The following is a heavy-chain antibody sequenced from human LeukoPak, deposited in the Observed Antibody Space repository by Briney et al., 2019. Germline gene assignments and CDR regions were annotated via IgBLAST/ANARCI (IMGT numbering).Heavy chain of an antibody. V-gene: IGHV4-30-4*08. D-gene: IGHD3-10*01. CDR2: IYYSGST. CDR3: ARVIGEENWFDP. Sequence: SETLSLTCTVSGGSISSGDYYWSWIRQPPGKGLEWIGYIYYSGSTYYNPSFKSRVTISVDTSKNQFSLKLSSVTAADTAVYYCARVIGEENWFDPWGQGTLVTVSS. CDR1: GGSISSGDYY. J-gene: IGHJ5*02.